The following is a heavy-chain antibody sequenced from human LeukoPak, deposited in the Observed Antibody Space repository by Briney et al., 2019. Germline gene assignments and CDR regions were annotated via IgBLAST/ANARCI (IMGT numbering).Heavy chain of an antibody. D-gene: IGHD5-18*01. CDR2: MNPTSGNT. V-gene: IGHV1-8*01. CDR3: ARVYSYGSLDAFDI. Sequence: ASVKVSCKASGYTFTSYDINWVRQPTGQGLEWMGWMNPTSGNTGYAQKFQGRVTMTRNTSISTAYMELSSLRSEDAAVYYCARVYSYGSLDAFDIWGQGTMVTVSS. J-gene: IGHJ3*02. CDR1: GYTFTSYD.